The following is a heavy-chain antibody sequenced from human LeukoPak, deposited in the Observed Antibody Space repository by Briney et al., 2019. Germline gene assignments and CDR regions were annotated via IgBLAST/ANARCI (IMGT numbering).Heavy chain of an antibody. J-gene: IGHJ6*03. D-gene: IGHD6-13*01. V-gene: IGHV4-61*02. CDR2: IYTSGST. Sequence: KPSETPSLTCTVSGGSLSSSSYYWSWVPQPPGEGLGWVGRIYTSGSTNYNPSLKSRVTISVDTSKNQFSLKLSSVTAADTAVYYCARQQGAAGPPDYYMDVWGKGTTVTVSS. CDR3: ARQQGAAGPPDYYMDV. CDR1: GGSLSSSSYY.